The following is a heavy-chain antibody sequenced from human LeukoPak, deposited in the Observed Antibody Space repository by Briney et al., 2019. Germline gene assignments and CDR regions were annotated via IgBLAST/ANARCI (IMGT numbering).Heavy chain of an antibody. CDR2: IYTGETT. CDR3: AKVGAVAAVES. J-gene: IGHJ4*02. V-gene: IGHV3-66*01. D-gene: IGHD6-19*01. Sequence: GGSLRLSCAASGFTVSSKYMSWVRQAPGKGLEWVSVIYTGETTYYADSVKGRFTISRGNSKNTLYLQMDGLRVEDTAVYYCAKVGAVAAVESWGQGTLVTVSS. CDR1: GFTVSSKY.